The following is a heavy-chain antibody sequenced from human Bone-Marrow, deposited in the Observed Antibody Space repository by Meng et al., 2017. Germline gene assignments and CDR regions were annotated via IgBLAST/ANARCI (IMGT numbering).Heavy chain of an antibody. CDR2: IYHSGST. CDR1: GGSISSGGYS. D-gene: IGHD2/OR15-2a*01. J-gene: IGHJ5*02. Sequence: QLQLQESGSGLVKPSQTLSLTCAVSGGSISSGGYSWSWIRQPPGKGLEWIGYIYHSGSTHYNPSLKSRVIMSVDTSKNQFSLKLYSATAADTAVYYCARARTTNQSKYRNAYNWFDPWGQGTLVTVSS. CDR3: ARARTTNQSKYRNAYNWFDP. V-gene: IGHV4-30-2*01.